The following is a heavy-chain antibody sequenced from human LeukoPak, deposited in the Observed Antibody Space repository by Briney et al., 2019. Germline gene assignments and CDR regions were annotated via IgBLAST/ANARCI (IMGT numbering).Heavy chain of an antibody. V-gene: IGHV4-4*07. CDR3: ARHGIGDSSRDYFDY. CDR2: IYTSGST. Sequence: SETLSLTCTVSGGSISSYYWSWIRQPAGKGLEWIGRIYTSGSTNYNPSLKSRVTMLVDTSKNQFSLNLNSVTAADTAVYYCARHGIGDSSRDYFDYWGQGTLVTVSS. CDR1: GGSISSYY. D-gene: IGHD6-13*01. J-gene: IGHJ4*02.